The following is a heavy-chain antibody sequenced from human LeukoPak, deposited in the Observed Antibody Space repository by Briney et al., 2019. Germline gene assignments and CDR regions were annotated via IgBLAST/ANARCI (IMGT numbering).Heavy chain of an antibody. CDR3: ARDQSSGWYVYYFDY. CDR2: ISYDGSNK. CDR1: GFTFSSYA. Sequence: GGSLRLSCAASGFTFSSYAMHWVRQAPGKGLEWVAVISYDGSNKYYADSVKGRFTISRDNSKNTLYLQMNSLRAGDTAVYYCARDQSSGWYVYYFDYWGQGTLVTVSS. V-gene: IGHV3-30*04. J-gene: IGHJ4*02. D-gene: IGHD6-19*01.